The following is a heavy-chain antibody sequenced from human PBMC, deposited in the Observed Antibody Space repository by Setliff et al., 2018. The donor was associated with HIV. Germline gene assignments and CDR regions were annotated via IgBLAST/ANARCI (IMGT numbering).Heavy chain of an antibody. J-gene: IGHJ4*02. V-gene: IGHV4-61*03. CDR2: IFPGGAT. CDR3: AKSSPSIGYITDC. CDR1: GGSIISGDHY. D-gene: IGHD5-12*01. Sequence: SETLSLTCTVSGGSIISGDHYWSWIRQPPGKGLEWIGIIFPGGATNYNPSLTSRVTISVDPSTNHLFLKLTSVTTADSAVYFCAKSSPSIGYITDCWGQGAPVTVSS.